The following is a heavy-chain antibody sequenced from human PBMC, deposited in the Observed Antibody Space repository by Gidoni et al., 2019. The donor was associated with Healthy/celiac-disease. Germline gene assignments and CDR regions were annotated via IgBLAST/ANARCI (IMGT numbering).Heavy chain of an antibody. CDR2: IIPILGRA. J-gene: IGHJ6*02. V-gene: IGHV1-69*08. CDR3: ARDGDKGYCSGGSCEEGMDV. CDR1: GRPFICYT. Sequence: QVQLVQSGAEVKKPGSSVTVSCKASGRPFICYTLSGVRPAPGQGLEWMGRIIPILGRANPAQKSPGRGTISADKSTSTAYMELSSLRSEDTAVYYCARDGDKGYCSGGSCEEGMDVWGQGTTVTVSS. D-gene: IGHD2-15*01.